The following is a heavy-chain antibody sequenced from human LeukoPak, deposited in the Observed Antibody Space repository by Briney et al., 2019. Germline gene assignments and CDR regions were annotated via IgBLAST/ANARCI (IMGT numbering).Heavy chain of an antibody. J-gene: IGHJ4*02. CDR1: GFAFSSHG. CDR3: ARGPTNYHVDY. D-gene: IGHD1-7*01. Sequence: PGGSLRLSCAASGFAFSSHGMHWVRQAPGMGLEWVAVIWYDGSNQYYADSVKGRFTISRDNAKNTLYLQMNSLRAEDTAVYYCARGPTNYHVDYWGQGTVVTVSS. V-gene: IGHV3-33*01. CDR2: IWYDGSNQ.